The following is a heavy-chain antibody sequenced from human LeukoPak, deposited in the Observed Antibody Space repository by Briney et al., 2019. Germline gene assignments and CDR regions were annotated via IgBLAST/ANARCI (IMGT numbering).Heavy chain of an antibody. CDR1: GFTFRNYA. CDR3: AKRHIAALGGDAFDA. CDR2: ISASGGTP. D-gene: IGHD5-12*01. J-gene: IGHJ3*01. V-gene: IGHV3-23*01. Sequence: PGGSLRLSCAASGFTFRNYAMSWVRQAPGKGLEWVSAISASGGTPYYADSVKGRFTISRDNSQNTLYLQMNSLRAEDTAVYYRAKRHIAALGGDAFDAWGQGTMVTVSS.